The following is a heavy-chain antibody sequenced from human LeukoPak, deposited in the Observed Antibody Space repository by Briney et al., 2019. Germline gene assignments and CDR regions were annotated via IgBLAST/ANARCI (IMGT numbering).Heavy chain of an antibody. D-gene: IGHD4-11*01. J-gene: IGHJ6*03. CDR1: GFTFSSYA. Sequence: GGSLRLSCAASGFTFSSYAMSWVRQAPGKGLEWVSAISGSGGSTYYADSVKGRFTISRDNSKNTLYLQMNSLRAEDTAVYYCAKALHSNPYYYYYMDVWGKGTTVTASS. CDR2: ISGSGGST. V-gene: IGHV3-23*01. CDR3: AKALHSNPYYYYYMDV.